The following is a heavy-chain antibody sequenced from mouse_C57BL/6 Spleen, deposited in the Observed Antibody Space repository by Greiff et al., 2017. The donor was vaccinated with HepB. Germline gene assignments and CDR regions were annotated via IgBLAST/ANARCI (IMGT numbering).Heavy chain of an antibody. D-gene: IGHD2-3*01. CDR1: GYTFTDYY. Sequence: EVQLQQSGPELVKPGASVKISCKASGYTFTDYYMNWVKQSHGKSLEWIGDINPNNGGTSYNQKFKGKATLTVDKSSSTAYMELRSLTSEDSAVYYCARGTDDGYYAWFAYWGQGTLVTVSA. CDR2: INPNNGGT. CDR3: ARGTDDGYYAWFAY. J-gene: IGHJ3*01. V-gene: IGHV1-26*01.